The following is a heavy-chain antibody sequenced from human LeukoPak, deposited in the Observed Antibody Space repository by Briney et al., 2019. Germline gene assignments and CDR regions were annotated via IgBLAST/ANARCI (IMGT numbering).Heavy chain of an antibody. CDR2: ISLTGLT. CDR3: SRENGAFSPFGY. J-gene: IGHJ4*02. D-gene: IGHD2-8*01. V-gene: IGHV4-4*02. CDR1: SGSISNTNW. Sequence: PSGTLSLTCGVYSGSISNTNWWSWVRQPPGQGLEWIGEISLTGLTHYNPSLESRVTVSLDKSKNQLSLNLTSVTAADTAVYYCSRENGAFSPFGYWGQGTLVTVSS.